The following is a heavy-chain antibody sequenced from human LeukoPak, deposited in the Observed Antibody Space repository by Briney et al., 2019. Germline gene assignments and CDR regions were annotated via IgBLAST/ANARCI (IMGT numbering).Heavy chain of an antibody. V-gene: IGHV1-69*13. Sequence: SVKVSCEASGDTFSSYVISWVRQAPGQGLEWMGGINPVFGTAHYAQKFQDRVTITADESTSTAYMELSSLRSEDTAVYYCAKTFLTAYDTYFYYYGLDVWGQGTPVTVSS. CDR1: GDTFSSYV. CDR2: INPVFGTA. CDR3: AKTFLTAYDTYFYYYGLDV. J-gene: IGHJ6*02. D-gene: IGHD3-9*01.